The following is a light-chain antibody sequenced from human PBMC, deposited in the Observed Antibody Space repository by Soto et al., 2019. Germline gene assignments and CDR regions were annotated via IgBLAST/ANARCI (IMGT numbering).Light chain of an antibody. CDR2: EVS. CDR1: SSDVGGYNY. V-gene: IGLV2-14*01. CDR3: SSYTTASTRV. Sequence: QSALTQPASVSGSPGQSITIFCTGTSSDVGGYNYVSWYQQHSGKAPKLMIFEVSNRPSGVSDRFSGSRSGNTASLTISGLQAEDEADYYCSSYTTASTRVFGGGTKLTVL. J-gene: IGLJ3*02.